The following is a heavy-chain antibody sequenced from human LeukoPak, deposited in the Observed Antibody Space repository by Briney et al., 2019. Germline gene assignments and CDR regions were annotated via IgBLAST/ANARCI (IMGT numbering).Heavy chain of an antibody. CDR2: ISGSGGST. V-gene: IGHV3-23*01. CDR3: ANHPLIYCSGGSCYVPYYYMDV. D-gene: IGHD2-15*01. CDR1: GFTFSSYG. J-gene: IGHJ6*03. Sequence: GGSLRLSCAASGFTFSSYGMSWVRQAPGKGLEWVSAISGSGGSTYYADSVKGRFTISRDNSKNTLYLQMNSLRAEDTAVYYCANHPLIYCSGGSCYVPYYYMDVWGKGTTVTISS.